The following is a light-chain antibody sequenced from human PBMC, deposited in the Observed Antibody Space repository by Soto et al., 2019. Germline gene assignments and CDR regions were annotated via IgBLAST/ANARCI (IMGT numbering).Light chain of an antibody. CDR3: QQRSNLIT. CDR1: QSISSY. V-gene: IGKV1-39*01. J-gene: IGKJ5*01. Sequence: DIQMTQSPSSLSASVGDRVTITCRASQSISSYLNWYQQKPGKAPKLLIYAASSLQSGVPSRFSGSGSGTEFTLTISSLQPEDFAVYYCQQRSNLITFGQGTRLEIK. CDR2: AAS.